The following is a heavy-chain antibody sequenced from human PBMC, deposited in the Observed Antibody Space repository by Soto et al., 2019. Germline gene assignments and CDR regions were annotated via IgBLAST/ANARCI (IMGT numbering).Heavy chain of an antibody. Sequence: SETLSLTCAVDGESLSGFYWSWIRQPPGKRLEWLGEINHSGSTNYNPSLTSRVIMSVDTSKNQISLKLNSVTAADTAVYYCAKVRAYGFDYWGQGSLVTVSS. J-gene: IGHJ4*02. V-gene: IGHV4-34*01. D-gene: IGHD4-17*01. CDR2: INHSGST. CDR1: GESLSGFY. CDR3: AKVRAYGFDY.